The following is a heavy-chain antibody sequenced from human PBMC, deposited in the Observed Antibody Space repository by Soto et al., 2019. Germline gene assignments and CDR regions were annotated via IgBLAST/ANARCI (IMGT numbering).Heavy chain of an antibody. CDR1: GGSISSGGYY. CDR3: ARGAYYCSGGSCYSVYWFDP. V-gene: IGHV4-31*03. CDR2: IYYSGST. D-gene: IGHD2-15*01. Sequence: QVQLQESGPGLVKPSQTLSLTCTVSGGSISSGGYYWSWIRQHPGKGLEWIGYIYYSGSTYYNPSLKSRVTMSVDTSKNQFSLKLSSVTAADTAVYYCARGAYYCSGGSCYSVYWFDPWGQGTLVTVSS. J-gene: IGHJ5*02.